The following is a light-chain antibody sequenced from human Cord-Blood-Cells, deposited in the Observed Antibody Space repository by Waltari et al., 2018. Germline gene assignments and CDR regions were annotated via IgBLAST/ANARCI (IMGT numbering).Light chain of an antibody. CDR2: EGS. Sequence: QSALTQPASVSGSPGQSITISCTGTSSDVGSYNLVSWYQQHPGKAPKLMIYEGSKRPSGVSNRFSGSKSGNTASLTISGLQAEDEADYYCCLYAGSSTFDFGTGTKVTVL. CDR1: SSDVGSYNL. CDR3: CLYAGSSTFD. J-gene: IGLJ1*01. V-gene: IGLV2-23*03.